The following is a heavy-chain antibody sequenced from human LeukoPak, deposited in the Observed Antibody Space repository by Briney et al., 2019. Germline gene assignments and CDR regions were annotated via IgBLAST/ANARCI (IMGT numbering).Heavy chain of an antibody. V-gene: IGHV3-66*01. J-gene: IGHJ4*02. Sequence: PGESLRLSCAASGFAVSNDYMNWVRQAPGKGLEWVSVIHRDGRTFYADSVKGRLTVSRDSSKNTISLQMDSLRAEDAAVYYCARDSTTWLRAGYWGQGALVTVSS. CDR1: GFAVSNDY. CDR2: IHRDGRT. CDR3: ARDSTTWLRAGY. D-gene: IGHD6-19*01.